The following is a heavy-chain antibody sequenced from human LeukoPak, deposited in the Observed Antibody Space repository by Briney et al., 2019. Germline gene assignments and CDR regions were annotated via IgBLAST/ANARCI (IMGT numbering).Heavy chain of an antibody. V-gene: IGHV3-21*01. Sequence: GGSLRLSRAASGFTFSSYSMNWVRQAPGKGLEWVSSISSSSSYIYYADSVKGRFTISRDNAKNSLYLQMNSPRAEDTAVYYCARDSTRVGARVFDYWGQGTLVTVSS. CDR1: GFTFSSYS. D-gene: IGHD1-26*01. CDR2: ISSSSSYI. CDR3: ARDSTRVGARVFDY. J-gene: IGHJ4*02.